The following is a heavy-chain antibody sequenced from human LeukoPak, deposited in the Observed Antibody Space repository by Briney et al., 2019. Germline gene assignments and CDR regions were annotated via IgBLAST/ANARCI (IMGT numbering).Heavy chain of an antibody. V-gene: IGHV3-66*01. J-gene: IGHJ4*02. Sequence: GGSLRLSCAASGFSVRSDYMTWVRQAPGKGLEWVSVIYSGGYTYYADSVKGRFTISRDNSKNTLYLQMNSLRAEDTAVYYCAKEIAYSSPLAPEWGQGTLVTVSS. CDR3: AKEIAYSSPLAPE. CDR1: GFSVRSDY. CDR2: IYSGGYT. D-gene: IGHD6-13*01.